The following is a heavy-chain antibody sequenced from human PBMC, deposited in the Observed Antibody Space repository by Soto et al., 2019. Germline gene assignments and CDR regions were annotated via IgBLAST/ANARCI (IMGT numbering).Heavy chain of an antibody. J-gene: IGHJ6*02. CDR3: ARSLITGYSSSWYGSLGMDV. Sequence: KPSETLSPTCTVSGGSISSYYWSWIRQPPGKGLEWIGYIYYSGSANYNPSLKSRVTISVDTSKNQFSLKLSSVTAADTAVYYCARSLITGYSSSWYGSLGMDVWGQGTTVTVSS. CDR2: IYYSGSA. V-gene: IGHV4-59*01. CDR1: GGSISSYY. D-gene: IGHD6-13*01.